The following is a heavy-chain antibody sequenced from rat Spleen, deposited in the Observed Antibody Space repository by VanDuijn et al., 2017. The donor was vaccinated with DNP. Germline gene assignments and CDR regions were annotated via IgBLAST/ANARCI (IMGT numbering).Heavy chain of an antibody. CDR2: ISYDGTST. CDR3: AKPDH. J-gene: IGHJ2*01. CDR1: GFTFSDYN. Sequence: EVQLVESGGGLVQPGRSLKLYCAASGFTFSDYNMVWVRQAPKKGLEWVATISYDGTSTYYRDSVKGRFTISRDNAKSTLYLQMDSLRSEDTATYYCAKPDHWGQGVMVTVSS. V-gene: IGHV5-7*01.